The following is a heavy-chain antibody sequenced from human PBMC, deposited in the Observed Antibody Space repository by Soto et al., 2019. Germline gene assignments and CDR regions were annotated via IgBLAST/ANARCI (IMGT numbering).Heavy chain of an antibody. D-gene: IGHD3-10*01. CDR3: AGGRSGGGGNWFDP. V-gene: IGHV1-8*01. Sequence: QVQLVQSGAEVKKPGASVKVSCKASGYTFTSYDINWVRQATGQGLEWMGWMNPNSGNTAYAQKFQGRVTMTRNTSMSTAYMGLTSLRSEDTAVYYCAGGRSGGGGNWFDPWGQGTLVTVSS. CDR1: GYTFTSYD. J-gene: IGHJ5*02. CDR2: MNPNSGNT.